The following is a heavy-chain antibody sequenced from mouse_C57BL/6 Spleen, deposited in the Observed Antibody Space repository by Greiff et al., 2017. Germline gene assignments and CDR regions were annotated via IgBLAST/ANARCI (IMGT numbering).Heavy chain of an antibody. CDR3: AREDYYGSSYVDY. J-gene: IGHJ2*01. CDR2: IDPSDSET. D-gene: IGHD1-1*01. V-gene: IGHV1-52*01. CDR1: GYTFTSYW. Sequence: VQLQQPGAELVRPGSSVKLSCKASGYTFTSYWMHWVKQRPIQGLEWIGNIDPSDSETHYNQKFKDKATLTVDKSSSTAYMQLSSLTSEDSAVYYCAREDYYGSSYVDYWGQGTTLTVSS.